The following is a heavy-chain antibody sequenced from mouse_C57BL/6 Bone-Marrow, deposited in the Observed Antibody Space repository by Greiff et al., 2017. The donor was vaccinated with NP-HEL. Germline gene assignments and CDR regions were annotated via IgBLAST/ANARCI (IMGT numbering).Heavy chain of an antibody. D-gene: IGHD1-1*01. Sequence: EVQLVESGPGMVKPSQSLSLTCTVTGYSITSGYDWHWIRHFPGNKLEWMGYISYSGSTNYIPPLKSRISITHDTSKNHFFLKLNSVTTEDTATYYGARDYYYGSSPWYFDVWGTGTTVTVSS. CDR3: ARDYYYGSSPWYFDV. V-gene: IGHV3-1*01. J-gene: IGHJ1*03. CDR2: ISYSGST. CDR1: GYSITSGYD.